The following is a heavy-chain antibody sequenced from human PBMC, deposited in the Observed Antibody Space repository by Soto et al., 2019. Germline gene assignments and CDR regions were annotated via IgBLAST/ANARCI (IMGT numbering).Heavy chain of an antibody. CDR1: GFTFNTYA. V-gene: IGHV3-23*01. J-gene: IGHJ6*02. CDR3: AKGRGGAYYYYGLDV. Sequence: EVQLLESGGGLVQPGESLTLSCAASGFTFNTYAMTWARRAPGKGLEWVSAISGSGATTYVADSVKGRFTISRDNSKDTLYLQMNSLRAEDTAIYYCAKGRGGAYYYYGLDVRGQGTTVTVSS. D-gene: IGHD3-10*01. CDR2: ISGSGATT.